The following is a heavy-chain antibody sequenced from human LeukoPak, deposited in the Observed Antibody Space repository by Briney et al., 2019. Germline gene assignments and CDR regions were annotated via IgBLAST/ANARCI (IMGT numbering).Heavy chain of an antibody. Sequence: SETLSLTCTVSGASISSPYWWSWVRQPPGKGLEWIAEISHDGRTHYNPSLKSRVTISVDKSTNQVSLKMIYVTAADTAMYSCARDGGSDQYYFDYWGQGTLVTVSS. V-gene: IGHV4-4*02. D-gene: IGHD6-19*01. CDR1: GASISSPYW. CDR2: ISHDGRT. J-gene: IGHJ4*02. CDR3: ARDGGSDQYYFDY.